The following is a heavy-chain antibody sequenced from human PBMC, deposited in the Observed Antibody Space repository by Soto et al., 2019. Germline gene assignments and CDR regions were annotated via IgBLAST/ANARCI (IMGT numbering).Heavy chain of an antibody. D-gene: IGHD4-17*01. CDR3: ARGTTVETGSY. J-gene: IGHJ4*02. CDR1: GYTFSSYG. V-gene: IGHV1-18*01. CDR2: ISDYNGNT. Sequence: QVQLVQSGAEVKKPGASVKVSCKASGYTFSSYGINWVRQAPGQGLERMGGISDYNGNTNDAQKLQGRVTMTTATTTSTAYMELRSLGSADTAVYYCARGTTVETGSYWGQGTLVTVSS.